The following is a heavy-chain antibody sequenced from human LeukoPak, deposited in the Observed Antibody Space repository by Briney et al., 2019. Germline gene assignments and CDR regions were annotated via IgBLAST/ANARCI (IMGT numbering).Heavy chain of an antibody. CDR1: GFTFSSYA. D-gene: IGHD3-22*01. Sequence: PGGSLRLSCAASGFTFSSYAMHWVRQAPGKGLEWVAVISYDGSNKYYADSVKGRFTISRDNAKNSLYLQMTNLRAEDTSVYYCARDYNYYTSDRYYDAFDIWGQGTMVTVSS. V-gene: IGHV3-30-3*01. CDR3: ARDYNYYTSDRYYDAFDI. CDR2: ISYDGSNK. J-gene: IGHJ3*02.